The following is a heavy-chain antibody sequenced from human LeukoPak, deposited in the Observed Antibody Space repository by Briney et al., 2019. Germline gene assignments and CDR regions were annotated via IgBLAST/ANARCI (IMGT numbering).Heavy chain of an antibody. CDR1: GGSFSGYY. D-gene: IGHD3-22*01. J-gene: IGHJ4*02. CDR2: INHSGTT. V-gene: IGHV4-34*01. Sequence: SETQSLTSAVYGGSFSGYYWSWIRQPPGKGLEWIGEINHSGTTNYNPSLKSRVTISVDTSKNQFSLKLSSVTAADTAVYYCARGSVVVITPSEGYFDYWGQGTLVTVSS. CDR3: ARGSVVVITPSEGYFDY.